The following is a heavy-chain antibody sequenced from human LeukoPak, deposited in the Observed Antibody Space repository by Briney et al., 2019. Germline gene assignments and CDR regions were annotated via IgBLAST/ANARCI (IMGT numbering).Heavy chain of an antibody. V-gene: IGHV3-66*01. D-gene: IGHD2-21*02. CDR1: GFTVNRSY. Sequence: GGSLRLSCAASGFTVNRSYMNWVSQAPGKGLDWVAVIYSGGSTNYAASVKGRFTISSDNSKNMLYLQMNSLRAEDTAVYYCVRGGTSVTAPFWGQGTMVTVSS. CDR3: VRGGTSVTAPF. CDR2: IYSGGST. J-gene: IGHJ3*01.